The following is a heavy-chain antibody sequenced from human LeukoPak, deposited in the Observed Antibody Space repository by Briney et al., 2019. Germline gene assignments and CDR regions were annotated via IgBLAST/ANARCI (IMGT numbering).Heavy chain of an antibody. V-gene: IGHV3-23*01. CDR2: ISGSSGYT. J-gene: IGHJ4*02. CDR3: AGAGGAWY. D-gene: IGHD1-26*01. Sequence: GGSLRLSCAASGFTFSSYAMSWVRQAPGKGLEWVSGISGSSGYTYYADSVKGRFTISRDNAKNSLYLQMNSLRAEDTAVYYCAGAGGAWYWGQGTLVTVSS. CDR1: GFTFSSYA.